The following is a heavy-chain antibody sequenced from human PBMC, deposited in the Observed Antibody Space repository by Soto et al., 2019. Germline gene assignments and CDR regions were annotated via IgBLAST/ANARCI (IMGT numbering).Heavy chain of an antibody. CDR1: GFTFSSYA. CDR2: ISYDGSNK. Sequence: GGSLRLSCAASGFTFSSYAMHWVRQAPGKGLEWVAVISYDGSNKYYADSVKGRFTISRDNSKNTLYLQMNSLRAEDTAVYYCARDYSGTTYYYDSSGYYLGYGMDVWGQGTTVTVSS. CDR3: ARDYSGTTYYYDSSGYYLGYGMDV. V-gene: IGHV3-30-3*01. D-gene: IGHD3-22*01. J-gene: IGHJ6*02.